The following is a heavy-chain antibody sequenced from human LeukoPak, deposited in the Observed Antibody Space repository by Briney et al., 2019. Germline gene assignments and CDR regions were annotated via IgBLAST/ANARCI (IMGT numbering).Heavy chain of an antibody. J-gene: IGHJ5*02. Sequence: SETLSLTCAVYGGSFSGYYWSWIRQPPGNGLEWIGEINHSGSTNYNPSLKSRVTIPVDTSKNQFSLNLSSVTAADTAVYYCARDAAPRPNGWCDPWGQGTLVTVSS. CDR1: GGSFSGYY. V-gene: IGHV4-34*01. CDR3: ARDAAPRPNGWCDP. CDR2: INHSGST. D-gene: IGHD6-13*01.